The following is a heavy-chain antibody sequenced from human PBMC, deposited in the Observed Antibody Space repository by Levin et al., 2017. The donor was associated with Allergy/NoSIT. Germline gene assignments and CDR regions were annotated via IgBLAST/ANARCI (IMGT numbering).Heavy chain of an antibody. CDR1: GGSFSGYY. CDR2: INHSGST. Sequence: SETLSLTCAVYGGSFSGYYWSWIRQPPGKGLEWIGEINHSGSTNYNPSLKSRVTISVDTSKNQFSLKLSSVTAADTAVYYCARGRLRVRSPSHYYYGMDVWGQGTTVTVSS. V-gene: IGHV4-34*01. D-gene: IGHD4-17*01. CDR3: ARGRLRVRSPSHYYYGMDV. J-gene: IGHJ6*02.